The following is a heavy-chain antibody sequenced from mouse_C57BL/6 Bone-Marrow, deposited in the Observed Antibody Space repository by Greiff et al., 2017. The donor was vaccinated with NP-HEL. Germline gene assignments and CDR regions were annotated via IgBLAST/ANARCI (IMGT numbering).Heavy chain of an antibody. CDR1: GFTFSSYA. CDR2: ISSGGDYI. J-gene: IGHJ4*01. Sequence: EVQRVESGEGLVKPGGSLKLSCAASGFTFSSYAMSWVRQTPEKRLEWVAYISSGGDYIYYADTVKGRFTISRDNARNTLYLQMSSLKSEDTAMYYCTSGLYYSNYGGYAMDYWGQGTSVTVSS. D-gene: IGHD2-5*01. V-gene: IGHV5-9-1*02. CDR3: TSGLYYSNYGGYAMDY.